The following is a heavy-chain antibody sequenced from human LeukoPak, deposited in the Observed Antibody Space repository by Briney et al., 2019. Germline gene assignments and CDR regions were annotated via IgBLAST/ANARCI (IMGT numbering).Heavy chain of an antibody. Sequence: PGGSLRLSCAASGFTFSSYSMNWVRQAPGKGLEWVSYISGTGRTIYYADSVKGRFTISRDISKNTLYLQMNSLRAEDTAVYYCAREGSFDAFDIWGQGTMVTVSS. CDR1: GFTFSSYS. CDR2: ISGTGRTI. D-gene: IGHD2-15*01. CDR3: AREGSFDAFDI. V-gene: IGHV3-48*01. J-gene: IGHJ3*02.